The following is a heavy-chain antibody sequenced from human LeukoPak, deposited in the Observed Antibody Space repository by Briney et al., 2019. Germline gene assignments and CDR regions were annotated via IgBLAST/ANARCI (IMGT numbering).Heavy chain of an antibody. V-gene: IGHV3-9*01. D-gene: IGHD5-24*01. J-gene: IGHJ6*02. CDR3: AKGRDGYNSGYYYGMDV. Sequence: PGGSLRLSCAASGFTFDDYAMHWVRQATGKGLEWVSGISWNSGSIGYADSVKGRFTISRDNAKNSLYLQMNSLRAEDTALYYCAKGRDGYNSGYYYGMDVWGQGTTVTVSS. CDR2: ISWNSGSI. CDR1: GFTFDDYA.